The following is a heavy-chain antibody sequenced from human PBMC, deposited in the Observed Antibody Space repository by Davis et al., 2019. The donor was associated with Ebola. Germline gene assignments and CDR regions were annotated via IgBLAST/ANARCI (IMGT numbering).Heavy chain of an antibody. Sequence: GSLRLSCTVSGGSISSYYWSWIRQPPGKGLEWIGYIYYSGSTNYNPSLKSRVTISVDTSKNQFSLKLSSVIAADTAVYYCARRNSGWYFDLWGRGTLVTVSS. CDR2: IYYSGST. J-gene: IGHJ2*01. V-gene: IGHV4-59*01. CDR3: ARRNSGWYFDL. D-gene: IGHD6-19*01. CDR1: GGSISSYY.